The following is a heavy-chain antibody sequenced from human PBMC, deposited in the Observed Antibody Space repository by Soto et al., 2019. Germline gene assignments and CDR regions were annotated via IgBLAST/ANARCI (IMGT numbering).Heavy chain of an antibody. Sequence: SETLSLTCTVSGGSISSGGYYWSWIRQHPGKGLEWIGYIYYSGSTYYNPSLKSRVTISVDTSKNQFSLKLSSVTAADTAVYYCACFRVTQKRCWFDPWGQGTLVTVS. CDR3: ACFRVTQKRCWFDP. V-gene: IGHV4-30-4*08. D-gene: IGHD4-17*01. CDR1: GGSISSGGYY. CDR2: IYYSGST. J-gene: IGHJ5*02.